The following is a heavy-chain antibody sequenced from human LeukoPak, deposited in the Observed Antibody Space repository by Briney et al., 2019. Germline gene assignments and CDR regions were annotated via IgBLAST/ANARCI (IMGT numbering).Heavy chain of an antibody. D-gene: IGHD2-2*01. CDR3: ARGGCSSSGCYARVAFDP. CDR2: IWYDGSNK. J-gene: IGHJ5*02. V-gene: IGHV3-33*01. CDR1: GFTFSSYG. Sequence: PGRSLRLSCAASGFTFSSYGMHWVRQAPGKGLEWVAVIWYDGSNKYYADSVKGRFTISRDNSKNTLYLQMNSLRAEDTAVYYCARGGCSSSGCYARVAFDPWGQGTLVFVSS.